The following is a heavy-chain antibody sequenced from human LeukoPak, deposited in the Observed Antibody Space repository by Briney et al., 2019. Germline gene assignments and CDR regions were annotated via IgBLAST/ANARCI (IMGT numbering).Heavy chain of an antibody. D-gene: IGHD5-18*01. CDR3: AKDSGRYSYGPYYFDY. CDR2: ISYDGSNK. CDR1: GFTFSNYG. J-gene: IGHJ4*02. V-gene: IGHV3-30*18. Sequence: GRSLTLSCATSGFTFSNYGMHWVRQAPGKGLEWVAVISYDGSNKYYADSVKGRFTISRDNSKNTLYLQMNSLRAEDTAVYYCAKDSGRYSYGPYYFDYWGQGTLVTVSS.